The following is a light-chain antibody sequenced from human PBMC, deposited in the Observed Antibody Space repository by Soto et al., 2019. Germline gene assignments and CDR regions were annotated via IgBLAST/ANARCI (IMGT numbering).Light chain of an antibody. Sequence: EIVLTQSPGTLSLSPGERATLSCRAIQSVSSSYLAWYQQKPGQAPRLLIYGASSRATGIPDRFSGSGSGTDFTLTISRLEPEDFAVYYCQQYKSWPPITFGQGTRLEIK. CDR2: GAS. CDR1: QSVSSSY. J-gene: IGKJ5*01. V-gene: IGKV3-20*01. CDR3: QQYKSWPPIT.